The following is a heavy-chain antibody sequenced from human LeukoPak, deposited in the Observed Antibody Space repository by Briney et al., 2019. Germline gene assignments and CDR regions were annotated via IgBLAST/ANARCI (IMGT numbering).Heavy chain of an antibody. CDR2: ISAYNGNT. D-gene: IGHD2-2*02. Sequence: ASVKVSCKAPGYTFTSYGISWVRQAPGQGLEWMGWISAYNGNTNYAQKLQGRVTMTTDTSTSTAYMELRSLRSDDTAVYYCARLYCSSTSCYTGVYMDVWGQGTSVTVSS. J-gene: IGHJ6*02. CDR1: GYTFTSYG. CDR3: ARLYCSSTSCYTGVYMDV. V-gene: IGHV1-18*01.